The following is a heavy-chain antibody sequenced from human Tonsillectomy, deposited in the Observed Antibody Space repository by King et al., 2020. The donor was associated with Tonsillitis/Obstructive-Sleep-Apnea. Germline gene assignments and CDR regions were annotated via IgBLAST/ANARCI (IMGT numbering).Heavy chain of an antibody. D-gene: IGHD3-16*02. J-gene: IGHJ6*03. CDR2: IDPRDSYT. CDR3: ARHEEGGGVIPYNNDCMDV. CDR1: GYSFTSYW. Sequence: QLVQSGAEVKKPGESLRISCQGSGYSFTSYWISWVRQMPGKGLEWMGTIDPRDSYTNKSPSFQGHVTISADKSISTAYLQWSSLKASDTAMYYCARHEEGGGVIPYNNDCMDVWGKGTPVTVSS. V-gene: IGHV5-10-1*01.